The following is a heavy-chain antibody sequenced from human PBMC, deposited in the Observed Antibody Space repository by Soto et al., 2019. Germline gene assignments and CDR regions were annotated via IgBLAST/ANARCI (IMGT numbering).Heavy chain of an antibody. D-gene: IGHD2-2*01. CDR1: GFTFSDHY. Sequence: EVQLVESGGGLVQPGGSLRLSCAASGFTFSDHYMDWVRQAPGKGLEWVGRTRNRGKSYTTEYAASVKGRFTISRDDSKKSLYLQMNSLKIEDTAVYYCAREVGNVVVRGYGMDVWGQGTTVTVSS. CDR3: AREVGNVVVRGYGMDV. J-gene: IGHJ6*02. CDR2: TRNRGKSYTT. V-gene: IGHV3-72*01.